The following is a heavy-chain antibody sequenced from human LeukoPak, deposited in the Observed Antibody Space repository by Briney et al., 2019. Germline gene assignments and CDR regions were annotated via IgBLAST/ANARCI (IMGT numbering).Heavy chain of an antibody. J-gene: IGHJ3*02. V-gene: IGHV4-59*12. CDR3: TRPPLPRYRSRLSPGADVSDI. Sequence: PSETLSLTCTVSGGSISSYYWSWIRQPPGKGLEWIGYIYYSGSTNYKSSLKSRVTISVDTSINTAYLQWSSLRASDTAMYYCTRPPLPRYRSRLSPGADVSDIWGQGTLVTVSS. D-gene: IGHD6-13*01. CDR2: IYYSGST. CDR1: GGSISSYY.